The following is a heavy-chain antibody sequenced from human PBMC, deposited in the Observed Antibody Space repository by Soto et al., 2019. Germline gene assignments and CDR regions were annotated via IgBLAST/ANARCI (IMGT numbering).Heavy chain of an antibody. CDR3: ARDFEIVLMVYAIGGGLDY. D-gene: IGHD2-8*01. CDR2: IWYDGSNK. V-gene: IGHV3-33*01. Sequence: GGSLRLSCAASGFTFSSYGMHWVRQAPGKGLEWVAVIWYDGSNKYYADSVKGRFTISRDNSKNTLYLQMNSLGAEDTAVYYCARDFEIVLMVYAIGGGLDYWGQGTLVTVSS. CDR1: GFTFSSYG. J-gene: IGHJ4*02.